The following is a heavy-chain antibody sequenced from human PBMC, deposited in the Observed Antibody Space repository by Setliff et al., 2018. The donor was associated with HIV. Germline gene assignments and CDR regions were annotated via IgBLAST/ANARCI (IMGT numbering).Heavy chain of an antibody. D-gene: IGHD3-22*01. J-gene: IGHJ6*02. CDR3: ARLGDYDSSGYSWLDY. V-gene: IGHV4-59*02. CDR1: SGSVNNYW. Sequence: SSETLSLTCNVSSGSVNNYWWTWIRQPPGKGLEWIGYIYYSGSTYYNPSLKSRVTISVDTSKNQFSLMLSSVTAADTAVYYCARLGDYDSSGYSWLDYWGQGTTVTVSS. CDR2: IYYSGST.